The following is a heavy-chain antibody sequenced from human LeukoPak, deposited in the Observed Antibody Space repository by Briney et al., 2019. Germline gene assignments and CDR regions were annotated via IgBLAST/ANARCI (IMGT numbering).Heavy chain of an antibody. CDR2: INSDGSST. J-gene: IGHJ4*02. Sequence: GGSLRLSCAASGFTFSSYWMHWVRQAPGKGLVWVSRINSDGSSTSYADSVKGRFTISRDNAKNTLYLQMNSLRAEDTAVYYCARGLPTYYYDSSGPNFDYWGQGTLVTVSS. V-gene: IGHV3-74*01. D-gene: IGHD3-22*01. CDR1: GFTFSSYW. CDR3: ARGLPTYYYDSSGPNFDY.